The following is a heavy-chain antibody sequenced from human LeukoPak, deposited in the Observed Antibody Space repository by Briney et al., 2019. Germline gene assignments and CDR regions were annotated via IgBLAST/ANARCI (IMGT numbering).Heavy chain of an antibody. CDR2: INPNSGGT. CDR1: GYTFTGYY. Sequence: ASVKVSCKASGYTFTGYYMHWVRQAPGQGLEWMGWINPNSGGTNYAQKFGGRVTMIRDTSISTAYMELSRLRSDDTAVYYCARFDRSGYPSAFDIWGQGTMVTVSS. V-gene: IGHV1-2*02. CDR3: ARFDRSGYPSAFDI. D-gene: IGHD3-22*01. J-gene: IGHJ3*02.